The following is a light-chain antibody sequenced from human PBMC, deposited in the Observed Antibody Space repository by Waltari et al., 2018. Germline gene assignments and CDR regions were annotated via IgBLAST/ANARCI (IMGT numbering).Light chain of an antibody. V-gene: IGLV1-40*01. CDR3: QSYGSDWV. Sequence: QSVLTQPPSVSGAPGQRVTISCTGSSSNIGAGYAVHWYQQLPGTAPKLLIYGNNNRPSGFPDRFSGSKSGTSASLAITGLQAEDEADYYCQSYGSDWVFGGGTKLTVL. CDR1: SSNIGAGYA. J-gene: IGLJ3*02. CDR2: GNN.